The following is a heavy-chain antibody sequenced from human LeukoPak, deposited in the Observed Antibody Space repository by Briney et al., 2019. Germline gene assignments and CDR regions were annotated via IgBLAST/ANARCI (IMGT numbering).Heavy chain of an antibody. CDR3: ARDLGYSYTLNYFDY. CDR2: INPNSGGT. D-gene: IGHD5-18*01. Sequence: ASVKVSCKTSGYTFTDYYIHWVRQAPGQGPEWMGWINPNSGGTNYAQNLQGRVTMTRDTSISTAYMELSRLRSDDTAVYYCARDLGYSYTLNYFDYWGQGTLVTVSS. J-gene: IGHJ4*02. CDR1: GYTFTDYY. V-gene: IGHV1-2*02.